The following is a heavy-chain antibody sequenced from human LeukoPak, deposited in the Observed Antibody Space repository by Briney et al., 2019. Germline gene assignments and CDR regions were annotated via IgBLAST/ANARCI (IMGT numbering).Heavy chain of an antibody. CDR1: GFHFTNYA. CDR2: LSGSGSST. J-gene: IGHJ6*03. CDR3: AKAPLRFLHHYYYIDV. V-gene: IGHV3-23*01. D-gene: IGHD4-17*01. Sequence: GGSLRLSCATSGFHFTNYAMSWVRQAPGKGLEWVSALSGSGSSTYYADSVKGRFTISRDTSNNTLYLQMSSLRVEDTALYYCAKAPLRFLHHYYYIDVWGKGTTVTV.